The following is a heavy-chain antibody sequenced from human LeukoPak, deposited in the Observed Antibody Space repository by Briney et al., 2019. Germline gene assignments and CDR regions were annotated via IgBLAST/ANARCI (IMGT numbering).Heavy chain of an antibody. V-gene: IGHV3-64*01. D-gene: IGHD7-27*01. CDR1: GFTFSSCA. CDR3: AKEHGEFDL. Sequence: GGSLRLSCAASGFTFSSCAMHWVRQAPGKGLEYVSAISSNGGSTYYANSVKGRFTISRDNSKNTLYLQMGSLRAEDTAVYYCAKEHGEFDLWGRGTLVTVSS. CDR2: ISSNGGST. J-gene: IGHJ2*01.